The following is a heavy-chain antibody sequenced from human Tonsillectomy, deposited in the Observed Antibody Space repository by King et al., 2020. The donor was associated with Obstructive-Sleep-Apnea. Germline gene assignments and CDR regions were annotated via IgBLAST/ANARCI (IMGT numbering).Heavy chain of an antibody. CDR1: GFYFSSYG. Sequence: VQLVESGGGVVQPGGSLTLSCVASGFYFSSYGMHWVRQAPGKGLEWGAFISSDGRSEYYADSVKGRFTISRDNSKNTLYLQMNSLRTEDTAVYYCAKAMNYGPDVFDIWGQGTMVTVSS. CDR3: AKAMNYGPDVFDI. V-gene: IGHV3-30*18. CDR2: ISSDGRSE. D-gene: IGHD3/OR15-3a*01. J-gene: IGHJ3*02.